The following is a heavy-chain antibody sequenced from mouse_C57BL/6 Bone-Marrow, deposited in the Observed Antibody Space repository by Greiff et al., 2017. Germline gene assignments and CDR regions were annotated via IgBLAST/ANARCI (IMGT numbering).Heavy chain of an antibody. D-gene: IGHD1-1*01. CDR1: GYTFTDYY. J-gene: IGHJ3*01. CDR2: INPYNGGT. V-gene: IGHV1-19*01. Sequence: VQLQQSGPVLVKPGASVKMSCKASGYTFTDYYMNWVKQSHGKSLEWIGVINPYNGGTSYNQKFKGKATLTVDKSSSTAYMELNSLTSEDSAVYYCATYYYGSSLAYWGQGTLVTVSA. CDR3: ATYYYGSSLAY.